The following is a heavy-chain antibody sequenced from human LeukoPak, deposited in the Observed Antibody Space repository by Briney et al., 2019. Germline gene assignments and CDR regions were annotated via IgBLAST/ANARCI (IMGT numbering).Heavy chain of an antibody. V-gene: IGHV3-15*01. CDR2: IKSKTDGGTT. CDR1: GFTFSNAW. Sequence: GGSLRLSCAASGFTFSNAWMSWVRQAPGKGLEWVGRIKSKTDGGTTDYAAPVKGRFTISRDDSKNTLYLQMNSLKTEDTAVYYCTTDVAVPQMNYCYMDVWGKGTTVTISS. D-gene: IGHD3-10*01. J-gene: IGHJ6*03. CDR3: TTDVAVPQMNYCYMDV.